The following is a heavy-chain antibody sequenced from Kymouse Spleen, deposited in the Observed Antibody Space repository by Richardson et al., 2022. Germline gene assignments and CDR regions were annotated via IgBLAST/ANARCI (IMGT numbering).Heavy chain of an antibody. V-gene: IGHV4-34*01. CDR3: AAYYGSGSFDY. CDR2: INHSGST. J-gene: IGHJ4*02. CDR1: GGSFSGYY. D-gene: IGHD3-10*01. Sequence: QVQLQQWGAGLLKPSETLSLTCAVYGGSFSGYYWSWIRQPPGKGLEWIGEINHSGSTNYNPSLKSRVTISVDTSKNQFSLKLSSVTAADTAVYYCAAYYGSGSFDYWGQGTLVTVSS.